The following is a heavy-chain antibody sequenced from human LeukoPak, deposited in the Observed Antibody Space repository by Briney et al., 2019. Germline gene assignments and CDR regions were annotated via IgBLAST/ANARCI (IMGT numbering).Heavy chain of an antibody. Sequence: SETLSLTCTVSGGSIESISNYWAWIRQPPGKELEWIGSLYYSGTTSYNPSLESRVTISVDTPKNQFSLKLSSVTAADTAIYYCAGASSWYVFDSWGQGTLVTVSS. CDR3: AGASSWYVFDS. CDR1: GGSIESISNY. D-gene: IGHD6-13*01. V-gene: IGHV4-39*07. CDR2: LYYSGTT. J-gene: IGHJ4*02.